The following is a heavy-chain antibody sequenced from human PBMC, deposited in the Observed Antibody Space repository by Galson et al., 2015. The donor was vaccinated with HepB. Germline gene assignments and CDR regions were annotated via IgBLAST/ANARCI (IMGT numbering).Heavy chain of an antibody. Sequence: SLRLSCAASGFTFSNYAMRWVRQAPGKGLEWVATISGSAGNTYYADSVKGRFTISRDNSKNSLYLQMNSLRVEDTAVYYCAKEGRITLVGDDDYWGQGTLVTVSS. V-gene: IGHV3-23*01. D-gene: IGHD3-10*01. CDR3: AKEGRITLVGDDDY. J-gene: IGHJ4*02. CDR2: ISGSAGNT. CDR1: GFTFSNYA.